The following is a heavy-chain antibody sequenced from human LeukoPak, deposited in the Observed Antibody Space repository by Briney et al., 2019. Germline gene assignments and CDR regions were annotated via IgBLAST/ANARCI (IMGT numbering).Heavy chain of an antibody. V-gene: IGHV4-59*01. CDR2: IYYSGST. D-gene: IGHD2-2*02. CDR3: ARVVGPLYTDY. Sequence: SETLSLTCAVYGGSFSGYYWSWIRQPPGKGLEWIGYIYYSGSTNYNPSLKSRVTISVDTSKNQFSLKLSSVTAADTAVYYCARVVGPLYTDYWGQGTLVTVSS. CDR1: GGSFSGYY. J-gene: IGHJ4*02.